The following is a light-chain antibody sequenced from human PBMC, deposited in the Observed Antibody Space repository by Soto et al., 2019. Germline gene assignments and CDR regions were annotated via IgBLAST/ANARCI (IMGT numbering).Light chain of an antibody. J-gene: IGKJ3*01. CDR2: GAS. Sequence: QLTQSPSSLSASVGDRVTITCRASLDISRYLAWYQQRAGKAPKLLIYGASTLQSGVPSRFSGSGSGTEFTLTISSLQPEDFATYHCQQLQRTPFTFGPGTTVDV. V-gene: IGKV1-9*01. CDR1: LDISRY. CDR3: QQLQRTPFT.